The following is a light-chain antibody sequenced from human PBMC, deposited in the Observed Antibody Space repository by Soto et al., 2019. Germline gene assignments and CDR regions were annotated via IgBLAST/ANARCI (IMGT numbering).Light chain of an antibody. Sequence: DIVMTQSPDSLAVSLGERATINCKSSQSVLYSSNNKNYLAWYQQKPGQPPKLLIYCASTRESGVPDRFSGSGSGTDFTLTISSLHAEDVEVYYCQQYYSTPHPFGQGTKLQIK. CDR2: CAS. CDR1: QSVLYSSNNKNY. J-gene: IGKJ2*01. CDR3: QQYYSTPHP. V-gene: IGKV4-1*01.